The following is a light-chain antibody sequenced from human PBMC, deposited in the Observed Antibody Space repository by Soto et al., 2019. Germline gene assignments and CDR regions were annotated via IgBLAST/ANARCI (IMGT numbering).Light chain of an antibody. J-gene: IGLJ2*01. CDR2: YDS. Sequence: SYELTQPPSVSVARGKTARITCGGDNIGGKSVHWYQQKPGQAPVLVIYYDSDRPSGIPERLSGSNSGNTATLTISRVEVGDEADYYCQVWDVRSEVVFGGGTKLTVL. V-gene: IGLV3-21*04. CDR3: QVWDVRSEVV. CDR1: NIGGKS.